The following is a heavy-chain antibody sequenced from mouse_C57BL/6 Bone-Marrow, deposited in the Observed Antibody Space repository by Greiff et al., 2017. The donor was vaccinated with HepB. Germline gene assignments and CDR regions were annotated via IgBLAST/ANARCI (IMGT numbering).Heavy chain of an antibody. J-gene: IGHJ1*03. Sequence: EVQLVESGGGLVQSGRSLRLSCATSGFTFSDFYMEWVRQAPGKGLEWIAASRNKANDYTTEYSASVKGRFIVSRDTSQSILYLQMNALRAEDTAIYYCARDRGNYGYFDVWGTGTTVTVSS. D-gene: IGHD2-1*01. CDR1: GFTFSDFY. CDR2: SRNKANDYTT. CDR3: ARDRGNYGYFDV. V-gene: IGHV7-1*01.